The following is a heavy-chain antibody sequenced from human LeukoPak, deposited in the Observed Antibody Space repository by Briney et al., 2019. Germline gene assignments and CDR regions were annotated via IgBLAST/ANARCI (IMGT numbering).Heavy chain of an antibody. CDR3: ARDPHPRTNGVD. Sequence: PGGSLRLSCTGSGFTVSSSYMSWVRQTPGKGLEWVSVMYSGGTTYYADSVKGRFTISRDSSKNTVNLQMNSLRAEDTAVYYCARDPHPRTNGVDWGQGTLVTVSS. CDR1: GFTVSSSY. CDR2: MYSGGTT. D-gene: IGHD2-8*01. J-gene: IGHJ4*02. V-gene: IGHV3-66*01.